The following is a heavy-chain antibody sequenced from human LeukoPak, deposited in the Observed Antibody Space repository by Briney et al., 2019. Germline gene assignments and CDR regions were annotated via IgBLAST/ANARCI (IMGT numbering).Heavy chain of an antibody. CDR2: INWNGGST. CDR1: GFTFDDYG. Sequence: PGGSLRLSCAASGFTFDDYGMSWVRQAPGKGLEWVSGINWNGGSTGYADSVKGRFTISRDNAKNSLYLQMNSLRAEDTALYYCVRALGSYYDFWSGRAYYFDYWGQGTLVTVSS. CDR3: VRALGSYYDFWSGRAYYFDY. J-gene: IGHJ4*02. D-gene: IGHD3-3*01. V-gene: IGHV3-20*04.